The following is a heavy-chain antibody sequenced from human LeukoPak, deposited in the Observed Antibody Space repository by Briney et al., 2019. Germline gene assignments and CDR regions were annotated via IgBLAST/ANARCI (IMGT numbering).Heavy chain of an antibody. D-gene: IGHD3-22*01. J-gene: IGHJ4*02. V-gene: IGHV3-72*01. CDR1: GFTFSDHY. Sequence: GGSLRLSCAASGFTFSDHYMDWVRQAPGKGLEWVGRSRDKVNRYTTEYAASVKDRFSISRDESKNLLYLQMNSLKVEDTAVYYCARRGNHDSRGYYLDFDYWGQGDLVTVSS. CDR2: SRDKVNRYTT. CDR3: ARRGNHDSRGYYLDFDY.